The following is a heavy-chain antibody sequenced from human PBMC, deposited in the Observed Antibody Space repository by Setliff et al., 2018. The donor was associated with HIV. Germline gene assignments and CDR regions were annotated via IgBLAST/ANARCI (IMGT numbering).Heavy chain of an antibody. CDR2: INTYTANP. CDR1: GYTFTSYA. Sequence: ASVKVSCKAFGYTFTSYALNWVRQAPGQGLEWMGWINTYTANPMYAQGFTGRFVFSLDTSVRTAYLQSSSLKAEDTALYYCARDRGVRGANDAFNIWGLGTMVTVSS. V-gene: IGHV7-4-1*02. J-gene: IGHJ3*02. D-gene: IGHD3-10*01. CDR3: ARDRGVRGANDAFNI.